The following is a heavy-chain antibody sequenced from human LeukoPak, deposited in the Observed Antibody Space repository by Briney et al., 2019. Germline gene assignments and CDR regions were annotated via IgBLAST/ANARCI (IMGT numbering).Heavy chain of an antibody. V-gene: IGHV1-24*01. CDR1: GYTLTELS. J-gene: IGHJ4*02. CDR2: IDPEDGET. D-gene: IGHD3-10*01. CDR3: VPYGSGSYPLDY. Sequence: GASGKVSCKVSGYTLTELSMHWVRQAPGKGLEWMGGIDPEDGETIYAQKFQGRVTMTEDTSTDTAYMELSSLRSEDTAVYYCVPYGSGSYPLDYWGQGTLVTVSS.